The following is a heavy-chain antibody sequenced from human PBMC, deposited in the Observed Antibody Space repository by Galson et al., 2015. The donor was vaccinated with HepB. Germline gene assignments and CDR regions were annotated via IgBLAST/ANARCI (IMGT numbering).Heavy chain of an antibody. CDR3: ARGDYGDPYFDY. J-gene: IGHJ4*02. D-gene: IGHD4-17*01. CDR1: GFTVSSNY. CDR2: IYSGGST. V-gene: IGHV3-53*04. Sequence: LRLSCAASGFTVSSNYMSWVRQAPGKGLEWVSVIYSGGSTHYADSVKGRFTISRHNSKNTLYLQMNSLRAEDTAAYYCARGDYGDPYFDYWGQGTLVTVSS.